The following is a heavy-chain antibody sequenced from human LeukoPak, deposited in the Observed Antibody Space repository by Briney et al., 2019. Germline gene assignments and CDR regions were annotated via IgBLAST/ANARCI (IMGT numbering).Heavy chain of an antibody. CDR3: ARSPLLREVEPHYGMDV. J-gene: IGHJ6*02. CDR1: GGSISSYY. V-gene: IGHV4-4*07. Sequence: SETPSLTCTVSGGSISSYYWSWIRQPAGNGLEWIGRIYTSGITNYNPSLKSRVTMSVDTSKNQFSLKLSSVTAADTAVYYCARSPLLREVEPHYGMDVWGQGTTVTVSS. CDR2: IYTSGIT. D-gene: IGHD3-16*01.